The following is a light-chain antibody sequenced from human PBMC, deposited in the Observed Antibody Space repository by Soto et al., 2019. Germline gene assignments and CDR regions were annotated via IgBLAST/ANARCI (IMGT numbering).Light chain of an antibody. J-gene: IGLJ2*01. CDR2: DVR. V-gene: IGLV2-14*01. Sequence: QSVLTQPASVSGSPGQSITISCTGTSSDVGTYNDVSWYQQHPGKAPKLMIYDVRNRSSGVANRFSGSKSGNTASLTISGLQAEDEADYYCSSHTGSTVVFGGGTKLTVL. CDR3: SSHTGSTVV. CDR1: SSDVGTYND.